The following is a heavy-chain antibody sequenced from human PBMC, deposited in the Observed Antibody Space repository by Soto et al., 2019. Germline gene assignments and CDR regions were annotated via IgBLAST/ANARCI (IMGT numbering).Heavy chain of an antibody. D-gene: IGHD3-22*01. CDR3: ASYYLPPYQSAEYLQH. CDR1: GGTFSSYA. J-gene: IGHJ1*01. Sequence: SVKVSCKASGGTFSSYAISWVRQAPGQGLEWMGRIIPILGIANYAQKFQGRVTITADKSTSTAYMELSSLRSEDTAVYYCASYYLPPYQSAEYLQHWGQGSLVTFDS. CDR2: IIPILGIA. V-gene: IGHV1-69*04.